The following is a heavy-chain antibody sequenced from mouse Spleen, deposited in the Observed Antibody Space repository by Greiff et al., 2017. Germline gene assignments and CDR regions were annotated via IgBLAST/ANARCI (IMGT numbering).Heavy chain of an antibody. CDR1: GYSFTSYY. J-gene: IGHJ1*03. V-gene: IGHV1-66*01. Sequence: VQLQQSGPELVKPGASVKISCKASGYSFTSYYIHWVKQRPGQGLEWIGWIYPGSGNTKYNEKFKGKATLTADTSSSTAYMQLSSLTSEDSAVYYRARLGPWRYLDDWGTGTTVTVSS. D-gene: IGHD4-1*01. CDR3: ARLGPWRYLDD. CDR2: IYPGSGNT.